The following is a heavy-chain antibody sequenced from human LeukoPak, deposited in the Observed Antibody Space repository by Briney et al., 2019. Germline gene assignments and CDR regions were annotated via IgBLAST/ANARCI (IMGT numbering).Heavy chain of an antibody. CDR3: ARVSGYSGTAFDY. J-gene: IGHJ4*02. V-gene: IGHV3-66*01. D-gene: IGHD3-22*01. Sequence: GWSLRLSCAASGFTVSSNYMSWVRQAPGKGLEWVSVIYSGGSTYYADSVKGRFTISRDNSKNTLYLQMNSLRAEDTAVYYCARVSGYSGTAFDYWGQGTLVTVSS. CDR1: GFTVSSNY. CDR2: IYSGGST.